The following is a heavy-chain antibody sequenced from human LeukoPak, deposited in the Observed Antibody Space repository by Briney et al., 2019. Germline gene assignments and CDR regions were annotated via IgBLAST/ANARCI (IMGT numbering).Heavy chain of an antibody. V-gene: IGHV4-59*12. CDR3: ARDRYDSSGYSRYWFDP. CDR2: IFYTGST. CDR1: GGSISSYY. D-gene: IGHD3-22*01. Sequence: SETLSLTCTVSGGSISSYYWSWIRKPPGRGLEWIGYIFYTGSTNYNPSLKSRVTISVDTSKNQFSLKLSSVTAADTAVYYCARDRYDSSGYSRYWFDPWGQGTPVTVSS. J-gene: IGHJ5*02.